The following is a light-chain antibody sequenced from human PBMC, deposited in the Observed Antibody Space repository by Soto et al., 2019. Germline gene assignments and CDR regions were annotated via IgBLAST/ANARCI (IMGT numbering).Light chain of an antibody. CDR2: AAS. Sequence: DIQMTQSPSSLSASVGDRVTITCRASQNINRYLNWYQEKPGKAPKLLIYAASSLQSGVPSRFSGSGSGTDFTLTISSLQPEDSATYYCQQGNSAPRTFGQGTKVAVK. J-gene: IGKJ1*01. CDR3: QQGNSAPRT. V-gene: IGKV1-39*01. CDR1: QNINRY.